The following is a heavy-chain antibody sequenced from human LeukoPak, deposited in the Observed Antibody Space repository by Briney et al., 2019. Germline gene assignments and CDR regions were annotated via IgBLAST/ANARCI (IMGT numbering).Heavy chain of an antibody. CDR3: ARVYGVAFDY. D-gene: IGHD3-3*01. Sequence: PGGPLRLSCAASGSTFSSYSINWVRQAPGKGLEWVSSISSSSSYISYADSVRGRFTISRDNAKNSLYLQMNSLRAEDTAVYYCARVYGVAFDYWGQGSLVTVSS. CDR1: GSTFSSYS. J-gene: IGHJ4*02. CDR2: ISSSSSYI. V-gene: IGHV3-21*01.